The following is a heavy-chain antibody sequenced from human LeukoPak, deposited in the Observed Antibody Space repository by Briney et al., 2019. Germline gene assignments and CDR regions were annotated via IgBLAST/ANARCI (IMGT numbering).Heavy chain of an antibody. CDR3: ARGMDYMDV. J-gene: IGHJ6*03. CDR2: IKQDGSEK. V-gene: IGHV3-7*01. D-gene: IGHD5-24*01. CDR1: GFTFSSYW. Sequence: GGSLRLSCAAPGFTFSSYWMSWVRQAPGKGLEWVANIKQDGSEKYYVDSVKGRFTISRDNAKNSLYLQMNSLRAEDTAVHYCARGMDYMDVWGKGTTVTVSS.